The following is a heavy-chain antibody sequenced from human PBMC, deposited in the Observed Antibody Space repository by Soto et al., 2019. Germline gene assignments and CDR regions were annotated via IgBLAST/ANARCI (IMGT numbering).Heavy chain of an antibody. J-gene: IGHJ4*02. V-gene: IGHV6-1*01. CDR2: TYYRSNCDS. CDR1: GDSVSSTSAA. D-gene: IGHD6-19*01. CDR3: ARGSYYSGWV. Sequence: SHTLSLTCAISGDSVSSTSAAWSCIRQSPSRGLEWLGRTYYRSNCDSAYAVSVKSRITINPDTSKNQFSLQMNPATPEDTAVYYCARGSYYSGWVWGQGTLVTVSS.